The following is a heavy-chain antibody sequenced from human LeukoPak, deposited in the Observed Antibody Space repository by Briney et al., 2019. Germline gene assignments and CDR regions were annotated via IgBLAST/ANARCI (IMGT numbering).Heavy chain of an antibody. Sequence: GGSLRLSCAASGLTFSSYAMSWVRQAPGKGLEWVSAISGSGGSTYYADSVKGRFTISRDNSKNTLYLQMNSLRAEDTALYYCARAPAAAGTGCDYWGQGTLVTVSS. CDR2: ISGSGGST. CDR3: ARAPAAAGTGCDY. V-gene: IGHV3-23*01. CDR1: GLTFSSYA. J-gene: IGHJ4*02. D-gene: IGHD6-13*01.